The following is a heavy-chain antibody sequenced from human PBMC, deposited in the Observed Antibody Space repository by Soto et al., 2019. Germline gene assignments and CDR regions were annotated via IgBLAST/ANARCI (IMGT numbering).Heavy chain of an antibody. CDR1: GGSISNHY. D-gene: IGHD7-27*01. Sequence: QVQLQESGPGLVKPSETLSLTCSVSGGSISNHYWSWIRQPPGKGLEWIGYIYYNGNTNYHPSLKSRVTMSVDTSRNQLSLKLTTVTAADTAVYYCTRANWYSEYWGQGTLVTVSS. V-gene: IGHV4-59*11. CDR3: TRANWYSEY. CDR2: IYYNGNT. J-gene: IGHJ4*02.